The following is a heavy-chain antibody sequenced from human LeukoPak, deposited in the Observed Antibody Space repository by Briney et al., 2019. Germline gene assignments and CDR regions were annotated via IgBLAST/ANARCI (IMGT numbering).Heavy chain of an antibody. Sequence: SETLSLSCTVSGASTTSYFWTWIRQPPGKGLEVIGYVHYLGSTNYNPSLKSRVTISLDTSKNHFSLKLTSVSAADTAVYYCARQNAYLVSGPLDCWGQGALVTVSS. D-gene: IGHD3-16*01. CDR3: ARQNAYLVSGPLDC. CDR1: GASTTSYF. V-gene: IGHV4-59*01. J-gene: IGHJ4*02. CDR2: VHYLGST.